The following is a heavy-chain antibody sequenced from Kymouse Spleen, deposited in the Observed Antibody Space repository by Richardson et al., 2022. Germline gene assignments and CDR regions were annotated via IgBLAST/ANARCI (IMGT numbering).Heavy chain of an antibody. CDR1: GGSISSYY. J-gene: IGHJ4*02. D-gene: IGHD1-7*01. V-gene: IGHV4-59*01. CDR3: ARGGRGTTDFDY. Sequence: QVQLQESGPGLVKPSETLSLTCTVSGGSISSYYWSWIRQPPGKGLEWIGYIYYSGSTNYNPSLKSRVTISVDTSKNQFSLKLSSVTAADTAVYYCARGGRGTTDFDYWGQGTLVTVSS. CDR2: IYYSGST.